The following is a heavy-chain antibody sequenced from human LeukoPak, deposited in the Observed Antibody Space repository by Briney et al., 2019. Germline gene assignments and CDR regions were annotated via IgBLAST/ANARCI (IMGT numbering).Heavy chain of an antibody. V-gene: IGHV1-69*13. Sequence: SVKVSCKASGYTFTGYYMHWVRQAPGQGLEWMGGIIPIFGTANYAQKFQGRVTITADESTSTAYMELSSLRSEDTAVYYCASRRARAYYYYYMDVWGKGTTVTVSS. CDR3: ASRRARAYYYYYMDV. J-gene: IGHJ6*03. CDR1: GYTFTGYY. CDR2: IIPIFGTA. D-gene: IGHD3-10*01.